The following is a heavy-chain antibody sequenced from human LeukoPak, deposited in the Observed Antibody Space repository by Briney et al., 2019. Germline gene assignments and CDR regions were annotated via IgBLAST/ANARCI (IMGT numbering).Heavy chain of an antibody. CDR1: GGYISSYY. CDR3: ARDNYGSGSYPTNWFDP. Sequence: PSETLSLTCSVSGGYISSYYWSWIRQPAGKGLESIGHISTSGSTNYNPSLKSRVTMSVDTSKNQFSLKLSSVTAADTAVYYCARDNYGSGSYPTNWFDPWGQGTLVTVSS. J-gene: IGHJ5*02. D-gene: IGHD3-10*01. V-gene: IGHV4-4*07. CDR2: ISTSGST.